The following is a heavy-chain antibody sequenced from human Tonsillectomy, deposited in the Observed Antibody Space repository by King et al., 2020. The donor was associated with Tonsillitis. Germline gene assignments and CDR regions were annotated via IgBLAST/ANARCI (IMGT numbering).Heavy chain of an antibody. Sequence: VQLVESGGGLVQPGGSLRLSCAASGFTYNSYAMNWVRQVPGMGLEWGSTISGRGGNTHYADSVKGRFTISRDNSQNTLYLQMNSLRAEDTAVYYCARGAGYAAGGTGSTFDYWGLGTLVTVSS. CDR3: ARGAGYAAGGTGSTFDY. V-gene: IGHV3-23*04. CDR1: GFTYNSYA. J-gene: IGHJ4*02. D-gene: IGHD6-13*01. CDR2: ISGRGGNT.